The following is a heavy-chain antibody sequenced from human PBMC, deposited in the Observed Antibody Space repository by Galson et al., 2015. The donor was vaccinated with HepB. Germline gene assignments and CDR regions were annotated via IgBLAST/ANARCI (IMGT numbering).Heavy chain of an antibody. CDR2: ISPSGGST. V-gene: IGHV1-46*01. CDR3: ARQGRVVGVVVGEYSYYGLDV. Sequence: SVKVSCKASGYTFTSYYMDWVRQAPGQGLEWMGIISPSGGSTTYAQKFQGRVTMTRDTSTSTVYMELRSLRSEDTAVYYCARQGRVVGVVVGEYSYYGLDVWGQGTTVTVSS. D-gene: IGHD3-10*01. J-gene: IGHJ6*02. CDR1: GYTFTSYY.